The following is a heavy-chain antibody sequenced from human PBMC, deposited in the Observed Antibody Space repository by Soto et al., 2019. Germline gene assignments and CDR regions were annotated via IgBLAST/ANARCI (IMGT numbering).Heavy chain of an antibody. D-gene: IGHD6-6*01. CDR3: ARAGAARRSFYYYYGMDV. CDR2: IYYSGST. V-gene: IGHV4-59*01. Sequence: SETLSLTCTVSGGSISSYYWGWIRQPPVKGLEWIGYIYYSGSTNYNPSLKSRVTISVDTSKNQFSLKLSSVTPADTAVYYCARAGAARRSFYYYYGMDVWGQGTTVTVS. J-gene: IGHJ6*02. CDR1: GGSISSYY.